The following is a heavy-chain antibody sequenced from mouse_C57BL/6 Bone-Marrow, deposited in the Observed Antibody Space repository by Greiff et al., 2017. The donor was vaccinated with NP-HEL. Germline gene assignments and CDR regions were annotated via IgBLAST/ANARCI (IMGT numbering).Heavy chain of an antibody. CDR1: GYTFTDYY. CDR2: IIPNNGGT. Sequence: EVQLQQSGPELVKPGASVKISCKASGYTFTDYYMNWVKLSPGQSLEWIGDIIPNNGGTSYNQKFKGKATLTVDKSSGTAYMQLRSLTSEDASVYYCARAPDYDYDGAMDYWGQGTAITVTA. D-gene: IGHD2-4*01. J-gene: IGHJ4*01. CDR3: ARAPDYDYDGAMDY. V-gene: IGHV1-26*01.